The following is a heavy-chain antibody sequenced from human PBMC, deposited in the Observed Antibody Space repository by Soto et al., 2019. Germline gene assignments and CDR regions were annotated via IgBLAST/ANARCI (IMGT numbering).Heavy chain of an antibody. CDR3: ARDRAHYFWSGHYHYGMAV. CDR2: IYYSGST. V-gene: IGHV4-59*01. CDR1: GGSISSYY. J-gene: IGHJ6*02. Sequence: PSETLSLTCTVSGGSISSYYWSWIRQPPGKGLEWIGYIYYSGSTNYNPSLKSRVTISVDTSKNQFPLKLSSVTAADTAVYYCARDRAHYFWSGHYHYGMAVWGQGTTVPVSS. D-gene: IGHD3-3*01.